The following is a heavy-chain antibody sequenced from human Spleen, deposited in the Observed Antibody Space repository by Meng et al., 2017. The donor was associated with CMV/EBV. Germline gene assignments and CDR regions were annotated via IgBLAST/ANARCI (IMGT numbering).Heavy chain of an antibody. D-gene: IGHD2-2*03. Sequence: IGGGSYYWTWIRQHPGKGLEWIGYIYYSGRTYYNPSLKSRVAISVDTSRNRFSLMLTSVTVADTAVYYCARVDIVVVPAAPSPWYFDLWGRGTLVTVSS. CDR3: ARVDIVVVPAAPSPWYFDL. V-gene: IGHV4-31*02. J-gene: IGHJ2*01. CDR1: IGGGSYY. CDR2: IYYSGRT.